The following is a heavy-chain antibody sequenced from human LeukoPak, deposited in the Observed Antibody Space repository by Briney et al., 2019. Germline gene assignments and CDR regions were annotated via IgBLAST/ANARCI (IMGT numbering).Heavy chain of an antibody. Sequence: ASVRVSCKASGYIFTNFGICWVRQARGQGLEWMGWISGYNGNTKYVQKFQGRVTMTTDTSTSTAYMELRSLRSDDTAVYYCARDLTHRRNYDNSGYQIVPAFWGQGTLVTVSS. V-gene: IGHV1-18*01. CDR3: ARDLTHRRNYDNSGYQIVPAF. D-gene: IGHD3-22*01. CDR1: GYIFTNFG. CDR2: ISGYNGNT. J-gene: IGHJ4*02.